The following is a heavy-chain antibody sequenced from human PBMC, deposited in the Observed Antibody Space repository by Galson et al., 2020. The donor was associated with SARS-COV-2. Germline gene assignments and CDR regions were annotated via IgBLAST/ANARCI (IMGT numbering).Heavy chain of an antibody. D-gene: IGHD3-9*01. CDR3: ARVPGYDILTGDFDY. CDR2: ISAYNGNT. Sequence: GESLKISCKASGYTFTSYGISWVRQAPGQGLEWMGWISAYNGNTNYAQKLQGRVTMTTDTSTSTAYMELRSLRSDDTAVYYCARVPGYDILTGDFDYWGQGTLVTVSS. V-gene: IGHV1-18*01. CDR1: GYTFTSYG. J-gene: IGHJ4*02.